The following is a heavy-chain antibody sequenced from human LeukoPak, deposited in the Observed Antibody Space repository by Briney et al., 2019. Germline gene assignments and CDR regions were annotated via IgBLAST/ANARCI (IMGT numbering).Heavy chain of an antibody. V-gene: IGHV3-48*04. CDR3: AELDSAMIGGV. J-gene: IGHJ6*04. CDR1: GFTFSSYS. CDR2: ISSSGSTV. Sequence: QPGGSLLLSCAASGFTFSSYSMNWLRQAPGKGLEWVSYISSSGSTVYYAASVKGRFTISRDNAKNSLSLQMNSLRAEDTAVYYWAELDSAMIGGVGGKGTTGTISS. D-gene: IGHD3-10*02.